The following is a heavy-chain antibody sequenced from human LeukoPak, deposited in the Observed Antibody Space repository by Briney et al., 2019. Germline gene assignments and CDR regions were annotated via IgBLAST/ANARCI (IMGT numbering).Heavy chain of an antibody. D-gene: IGHD2-2*02. Sequence: GRSLTLSCAASGFTFRDYAMDWVRQAPGQGLEWVSAISASGADTLYAGSVKGRFTISRDNSKDTLYLQMSSLRAEDTAVYYCAKEGCTRAACYTNFWGQGILVTVSS. J-gene: IGHJ4*02. CDR3: AKEGCTRAACYTNF. V-gene: IGHV3-23*01. CDR1: GFTFRDYA. CDR2: ISASGADT.